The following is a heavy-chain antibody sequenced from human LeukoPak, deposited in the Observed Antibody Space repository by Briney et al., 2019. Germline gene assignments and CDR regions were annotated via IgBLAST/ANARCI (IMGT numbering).Heavy chain of an antibody. D-gene: IGHD4-17*01. V-gene: IGHV1-2*06. J-gene: IGHJ4*02. Sequence: GASVKVSCKASGYIFTGYYMHWVRQAPGQGLEWMGRLNPNTGDTAYAQKFQGRVTMTRDTSISTAYMELSRLRSDDTAVYFCARTLSTTVNDYWGQGTLVTVSS. CDR1: GYIFTGYY. CDR3: ARTLSTTVNDY. CDR2: LNPNTGDT.